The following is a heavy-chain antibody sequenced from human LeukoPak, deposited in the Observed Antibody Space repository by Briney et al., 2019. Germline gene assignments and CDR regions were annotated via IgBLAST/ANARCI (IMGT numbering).Heavy chain of an antibody. V-gene: IGHV4-38-2*02. CDR3: ARSLSPYSGSYYHADAFDI. CDR1: GGSISSGYY. Sequence: SETLSLTCTVSGGSISSGYYWGWIRQPPGKGLEWIGSIYHSGSTYYNPSLKSRVTISVDTSKNQFSLKLSSVTAADTAVYYCARSLSPYSGSYYHADAFDIWGQGTMVTVSS. D-gene: IGHD1-26*01. J-gene: IGHJ3*02. CDR2: IYHSGST.